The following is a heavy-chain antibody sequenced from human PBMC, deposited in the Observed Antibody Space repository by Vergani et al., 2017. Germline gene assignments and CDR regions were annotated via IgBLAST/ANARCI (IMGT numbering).Heavy chain of an antibody. CDR3: GRSGLISPRNRFDP. Sequence: QVQLQESGPGLVKPSETLSLTCGVSGYSISSGYYWGWIRQPPGKGLEWIGNIYHSGNTYYNPSLKSRVTISVDTSKNQFSLKLSSVTAADTAVYYCGRSGLISPRNRFDPWGQGTLVTVSS. J-gene: IGHJ5*02. CDR1: GYSISSGYY. V-gene: IGHV4-38-2*01. D-gene: IGHD2-15*01. CDR2: IYHSGNT.